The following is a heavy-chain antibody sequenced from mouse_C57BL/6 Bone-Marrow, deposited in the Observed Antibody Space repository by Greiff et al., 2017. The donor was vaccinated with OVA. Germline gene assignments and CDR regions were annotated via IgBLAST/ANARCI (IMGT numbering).Heavy chain of an antibody. CDR2: IYPRSGNT. CDR1: GYTFTSYG. J-gene: IGHJ4*01. Sequence: QVQLQQSGAELARPGASVKLSCKASGYTFTSYGISWVKQRTGQGLEWIGAIYPRSGNTYYNEKFKGKATLTADKSSSKAYMELRSLTSEDSAVYFCARYSNRYAMDYWGQGTSVTVSS. D-gene: IGHD2-5*01. V-gene: IGHV1-81*01. CDR3: ARYSNRYAMDY.